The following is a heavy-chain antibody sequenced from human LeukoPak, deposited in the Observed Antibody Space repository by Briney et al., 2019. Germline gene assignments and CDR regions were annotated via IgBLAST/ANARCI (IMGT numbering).Heavy chain of an antibody. CDR1: GGSISSYY. J-gene: IGHJ5*02. CDR3: ARTGQQLDNWFDP. V-gene: IGHV4-59*01. D-gene: IGHD6-13*01. Sequence: SETLSLTCTVSGGSISSYYWSWIRQPPGKGLEWIGYIYYSGSTNYNPSLKSRVTISVDTSKNQFSLKLSSVTAADTAVYYCARTGQQLDNWFDPWGQGTLVTVSS. CDR2: IYYSGST.